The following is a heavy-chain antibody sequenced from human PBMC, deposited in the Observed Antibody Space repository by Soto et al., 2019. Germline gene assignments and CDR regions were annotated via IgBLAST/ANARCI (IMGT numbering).Heavy chain of an antibody. J-gene: IGHJ4*02. CDR1: GFTFSSYW. V-gene: IGHV3-74*01. CDR2: INYDGSST. D-gene: IGHD7-27*01. Sequence: EVQLVESGGGLVQPGGSLRLSCAASGFTFSSYWMHWVRQAPGKGLVWVSRINYDGSSTSYADSVKDRFTLSRDNAKNTLDLQMNSLRVEDTAVYYCVRNNWGPDYWGQGTLVTVSS. CDR3: VRNNWGPDY.